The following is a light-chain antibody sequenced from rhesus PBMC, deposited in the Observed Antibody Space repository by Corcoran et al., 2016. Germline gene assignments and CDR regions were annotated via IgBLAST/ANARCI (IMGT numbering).Light chain of an antibody. Sequence: DIQMTQSPSSLSASVGDTVTITCRASQGISSYLNWFQQKQGKAPKLLIYAASRLESGVPSRFSCSGSGTEFTLTISSLQPEDFAAYYCLQHNSYPYSFGQGTKVEIK. V-gene: IGKV1-28*01. J-gene: IGKJ2*01. CDR3: LQHNSYPYS. CDR2: AAS. CDR1: QGISSY.